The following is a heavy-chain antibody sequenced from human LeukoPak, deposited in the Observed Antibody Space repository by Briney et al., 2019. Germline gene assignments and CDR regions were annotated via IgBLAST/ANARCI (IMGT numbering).Heavy chain of an antibody. V-gene: IGHV3-23*01. Sequence: GGSLRLSCAASGFTFSSYAMSWVRQAPGKGLEWVSAISGSGGSTYYADSVKGRFTISRDNSKNTLYLQMNSLRAEDTAVCYCAKDFRKSIVVVTANFDYWGQGTLVTVSS. J-gene: IGHJ4*02. CDR3: AKDFRKSIVVVTANFDY. D-gene: IGHD2-21*02. CDR2: ISGSGGST. CDR1: GFTFSSYA.